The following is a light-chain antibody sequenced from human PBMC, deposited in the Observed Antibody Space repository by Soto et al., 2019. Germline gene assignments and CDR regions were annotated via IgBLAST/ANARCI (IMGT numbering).Light chain of an antibody. V-gene: IGKV1-39*01. J-gene: IGKJ1*01. CDR2: GAS. CDR1: QTISRY. Sequence: DIQMTQSPSSLSASLGDRVTITCRASQTISRYLNWYQQKPGKAPKVLIYGASSLLSGVPSRFSASGSGTDFTLTISSLQPEDFATYYFQQTYSSPRTFGQGTKVEIK. CDR3: QQTYSSPRT.